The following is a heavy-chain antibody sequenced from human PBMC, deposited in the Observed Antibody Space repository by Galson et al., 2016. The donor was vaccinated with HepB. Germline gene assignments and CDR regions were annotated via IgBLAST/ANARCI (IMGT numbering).Heavy chain of an antibody. J-gene: IGHJ4*02. CDR3: DRALIAYCSGGSCPFDY. CDR2: IFYSRST. V-gene: IGHV4-30-4*08. Sequence: TLSLTCTVSGGSITSGDYYWSWIRQRPGQGLEWIGYIFYSRSTYYNPSLKSRVIISVDTSKNQFSLNLTSVTAADTAVYYCDRALIAYCSGGSCPFDYWGRGKLVTVSS. CDR1: GGSITSGDYY. D-gene: IGHD2-15*01.